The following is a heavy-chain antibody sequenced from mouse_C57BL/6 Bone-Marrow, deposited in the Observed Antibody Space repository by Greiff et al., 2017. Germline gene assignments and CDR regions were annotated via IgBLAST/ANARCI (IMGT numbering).Heavy chain of an antibody. CDR2: IWSGGST. J-gene: IGHJ3*01. Sequence: VQLQQSGPGLVQPSQSLSITCTVSGFSLTSYGVHWVRQSPGKGLEWLGVIWSGGSTDYNAAFISRLSISKDNSKSQVFFKMNSLQADDTAIYYCARNSMMVTTFAYWGQGTLVTVSA. CDR3: ARNSMMVTTFAY. V-gene: IGHV2-2*01. D-gene: IGHD2-3*01. CDR1: GFSLTSYG.